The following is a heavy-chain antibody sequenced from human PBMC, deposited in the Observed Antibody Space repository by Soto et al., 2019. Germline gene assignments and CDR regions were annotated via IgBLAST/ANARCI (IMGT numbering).Heavy chain of an antibody. CDR1: GYTFTSYD. Sequence: ASVKVSCKASGYTFTSYDINWVRQATGQGLEWMGWMNPNSGSTGYAQKFQGRVTMTRNTSISTAYMELSSLRSEDTAVYYCARGLIVATDDAFDIWGQGTMVTVSS. V-gene: IGHV1-8*01. J-gene: IGHJ3*02. CDR3: ARGLIVATDDAFDI. D-gene: IGHD5-12*01. CDR2: MNPNSGST.